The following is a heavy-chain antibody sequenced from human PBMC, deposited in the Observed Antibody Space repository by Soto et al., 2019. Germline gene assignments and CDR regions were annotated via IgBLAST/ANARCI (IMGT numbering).Heavy chain of an antibody. J-gene: IGHJ6*02. CDR1: GYTFISYG. D-gene: IGHD3-10*01. CDR2: ISAYNDYT. V-gene: IGHV1-18*01. Sequence: GASVKVSCKASGYTFISYGISWVRQAPGQGLEWMGWISAYNDYTNYAQKLQGRVTMTTDTSTRIAYLELRSLRSDDTAVYYCAREGYYSGSGSYFPPRYYGMDVWGQGTTVTVSS. CDR3: AREGYYSGSGSYFPPRYYGMDV.